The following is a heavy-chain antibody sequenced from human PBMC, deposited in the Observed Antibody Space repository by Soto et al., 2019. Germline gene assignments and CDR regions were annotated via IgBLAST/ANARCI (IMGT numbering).Heavy chain of an antibody. D-gene: IGHD3-3*01. J-gene: IGHJ4*02. V-gene: IGHV3-23*01. Sequence: GSLRLSCAASGFTFSSYAMSWVRQAPGKGLEWVSAISGSGGSAYYADSVKGRFTISRDNSKNTLYLQMNSLRAEDTAVYYCAKVGTIFGVVITAIDYWGQGALVTVSS. CDR3: AKVGTIFGVVITAIDY. CDR2: ISGSGGSA. CDR1: GFTFSSYA.